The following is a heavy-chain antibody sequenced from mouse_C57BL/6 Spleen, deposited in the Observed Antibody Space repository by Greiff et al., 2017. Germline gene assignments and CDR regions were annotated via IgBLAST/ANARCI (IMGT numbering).Heavy chain of an antibody. Sequence: QVQLQQSGAELVKPGASVKMSCKASGYTFTSYWITWVKQRPGQGLEWIGDIYPGSGSTNYNEKFKSKATLTVDTSSSTAYMQLSSLTSEDSAVYYSARRWYGYAAYSAMCSCGDGTSVSPSS. J-gene: IGHJ4*01. V-gene: IGHV1-55*01. CDR2: IYPGSGST. CDR3: ARRWYGYAAYSAMCS. D-gene: IGHD2-2*01. CDR1: GYTFTSYW.